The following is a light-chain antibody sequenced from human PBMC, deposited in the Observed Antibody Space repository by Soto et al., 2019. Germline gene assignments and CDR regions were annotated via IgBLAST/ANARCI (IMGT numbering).Light chain of an antibody. CDR1: QSVSSK. CDR2: DAS. CDR3: QHPWT. Sequence: IVLIQSRATLSVSPWEEATLSCRASQSVSSKLAWYQQKPGQAPRLLIYDASNRATGIPARFSGSGSGTDFTLTITSLQSEDFAVYYCQHPWTFGHGTKVDIK. J-gene: IGKJ1*01. V-gene: IGKV3D-15*02.